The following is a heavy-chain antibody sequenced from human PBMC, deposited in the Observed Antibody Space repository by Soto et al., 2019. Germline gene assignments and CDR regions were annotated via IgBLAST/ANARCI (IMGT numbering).Heavy chain of an antibody. CDR1: GFSLTTHEVG. Sequence: QITLKESGPTLVKPTQTLTLTCTVSGFSLTTHEVGVGWIRQPPGKALEWLAFISWNDERRYSPSLKRRLTITKDTSKNQVVLTMANVDPADTGTYFCAHRPPKYSTAWHAFDFWGQGTTVAVSS. V-gene: IGHV2-5*01. J-gene: IGHJ3*01. CDR3: AHRPPKYSTAWHAFDF. CDR2: ISWNDER. D-gene: IGHD5-18*01.